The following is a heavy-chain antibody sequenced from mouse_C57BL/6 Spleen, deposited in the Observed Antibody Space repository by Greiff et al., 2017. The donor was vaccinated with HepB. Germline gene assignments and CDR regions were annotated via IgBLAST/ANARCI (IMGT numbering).Heavy chain of an antibody. CDR2: IYPSDSET. CDR3: ARSGYEAFDY. D-gene: IGHD2-14*01. CDR1: GYTFTSYW. J-gene: IGHJ2*01. Sequence: VQLQQPGAELVRPGSSVKLSCKASGYTFTSYWMDWVKQRPGQGLEWIGNIYPSDSETHYNQKFKDKATLTVDKSSSTAYMQLSSLTSEDSAVYYCARSGYEAFDYWGQGTTLTVSS. V-gene: IGHV1-61*01.